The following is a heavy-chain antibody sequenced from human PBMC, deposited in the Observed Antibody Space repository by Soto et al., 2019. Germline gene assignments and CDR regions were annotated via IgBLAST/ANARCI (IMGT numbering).Heavy chain of an antibody. CDR1: GFTFSSYG. J-gene: IGHJ4*02. CDR2: IWYDGSNK. D-gene: IGHD3-3*01. CDR3: ARTALDCDFWSGPEFDY. Sequence: GGSLRLSCAASGFTFSSYGMHWVRQAPGKGLEWVAVIWYDGSNKYYADSVKGRFTISRDNSKNTLYLQMNSLRAEDTAVYYCARTALDCDFWSGPEFDYWGQGTLVTVSS. V-gene: IGHV3-33*01.